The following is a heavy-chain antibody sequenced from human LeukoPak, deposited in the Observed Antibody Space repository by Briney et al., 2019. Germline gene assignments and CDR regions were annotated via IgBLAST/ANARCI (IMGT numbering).Heavy chain of an antibody. V-gene: IGHV3-21*01. CDR2: ISSSSYI. D-gene: IGHD1-1*01. Sequence: GGSLRLSCAASGFTFSSYSMNWVRQAPGKGLEWVSSISSSSYIYYADSVKGRFTISRDSAQNSLSLQMSSLRVEDTAVYYCARGRGTSVYFDSWGQGTLVTVSS. CDR3: ARGRGTSVYFDS. J-gene: IGHJ4*02. CDR1: GFTFSSYS.